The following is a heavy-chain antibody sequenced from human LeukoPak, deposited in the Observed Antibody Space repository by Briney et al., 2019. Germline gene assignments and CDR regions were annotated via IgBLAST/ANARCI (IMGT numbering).Heavy chain of an antibody. CDR2: ISGSGTTI. CDR1: GFTFSDYY. J-gene: IGHJ4*02. CDR3: VRRLGYRSSGDY. V-gene: IGHV3-11*01. Sequence: PGGSLRLSCAASGFTFSDYYMTWIRQAPGKGLEWVSYISGSGTTIYYADSVKGRYTISRDNAKTSLYLQMNSLRAEDTAIYYCVRRLGYRSSGDYWGQGTLVTVSS. D-gene: IGHD3-10*01.